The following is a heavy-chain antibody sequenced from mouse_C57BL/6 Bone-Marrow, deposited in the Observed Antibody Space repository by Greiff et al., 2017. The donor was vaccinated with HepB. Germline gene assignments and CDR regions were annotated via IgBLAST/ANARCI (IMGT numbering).Heavy chain of an antibody. D-gene: IGHD1-1*01. CDR3: ARDLITTVGWYFDV. Sequence: EVKLMESGGGLVKPGGSLKLSCAASGFTFSSYAMSWVRQTPEKRLEWVATISDGGSYTYYPDNVKGRFTISRDNAKNNLYLQMSHLKSEDTAMYYCARDLITTVGWYFDVWGTGTTVTVSS. J-gene: IGHJ1*03. CDR1: GFTFSSYA. CDR2: ISDGGSYT. V-gene: IGHV5-4*01.